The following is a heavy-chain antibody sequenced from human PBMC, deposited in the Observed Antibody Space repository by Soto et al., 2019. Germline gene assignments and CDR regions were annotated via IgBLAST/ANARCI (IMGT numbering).Heavy chain of an antibody. CDR2: ISGSGGST. V-gene: IGHV3-23*01. CDR1: GFTFSSYA. J-gene: IGHJ4*02. Sequence: EVQLLESGGGLVQPGGSLRLSCAASGFTFSSYAMSWVRQAPGKGPEWVSAISGSGGSTYYADSVKGRFTISRDNSKNTLYLQMNSLRAEDTAVYYCAKPYGDYDAFDYWGQGTLVTVSS. D-gene: IGHD4-17*01. CDR3: AKPYGDYDAFDY.